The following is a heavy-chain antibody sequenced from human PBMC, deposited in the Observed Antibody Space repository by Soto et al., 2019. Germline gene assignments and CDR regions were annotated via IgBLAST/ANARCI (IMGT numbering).Heavy chain of an antibody. CDR2: ISGSGNRT. D-gene: IGHD3-16*01. J-gene: IGHJ4*02. CDR1: GFTFSRNA. Sequence: EVQLLESGGGLAQPGGSLRLSCAASGFTFSRNAMNWVRQAPGKGLEWVSDISGSGNRTYYADSLKGRFTITGDNSKNTLYLQMNRLGGENTGVYYCVKERPVMGGNDDWGQGNLVIVSS. V-gene: IGHV3-23*01. CDR3: VKERPVMGGNDD.